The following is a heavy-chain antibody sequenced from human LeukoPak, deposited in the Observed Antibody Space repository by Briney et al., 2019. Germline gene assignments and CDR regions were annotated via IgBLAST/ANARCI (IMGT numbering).Heavy chain of an antibody. CDR2: ISWNMGSI. CDR1: GFTFDDYA. Sequence: PGGSLRLSCAASGFTFDDYAMHWVRQAPGKGLEGVSGISWNMGSIGYAGSVKGRFTISRDNAKNSLYPQMKRLRAEDTAFYYCAKTDYYGSGSHQYYFDYWRQGTLVTVSS. CDR3: AKTDYYGSGSHQYYFDY. J-gene: IGHJ4*02. V-gene: IGHV3-9*01. D-gene: IGHD3-10*01.